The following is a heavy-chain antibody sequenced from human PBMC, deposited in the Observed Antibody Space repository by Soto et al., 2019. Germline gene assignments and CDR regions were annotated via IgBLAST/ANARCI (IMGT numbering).Heavy chain of an antibody. V-gene: IGHV3-23*01. CDR3: ARHRGLIWFGERVES. CDR1: GFTFSSYA. D-gene: IGHD3-10*01. Sequence: EVQVLESGGGLVQPGGSLRLSCAASGFTFSSYAMSWVRQAPGKGLGWVSGMSGGGGSTYYADSVKGRFTISRNNSKNTLHLQMHSLSVDDTAVYYCARHRGLIWFGERVESWCQGTLVTVSS. CDR2: MSGGGGST. J-gene: IGHJ4*02.